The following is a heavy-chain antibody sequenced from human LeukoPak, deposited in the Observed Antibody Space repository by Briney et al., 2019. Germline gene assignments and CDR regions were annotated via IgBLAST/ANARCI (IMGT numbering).Heavy chain of an antibody. Sequence: PGGSLRLSCAASGFTFSSYWMSWVRQAPGKGLEWVSAISGSGGSTYYADSVKGRFTISRDNSKNTLYLQMNSLRAEDTAVYYCATWGHFWSGYYLFDYWGQGTLVTVSS. J-gene: IGHJ4*02. CDR2: ISGSGGST. CDR1: GFTFSSYW. V-gene: IGHV3-23*01. CDR3: ATWGHFWSGYYLFDY. D-gene: IGHD3-3*02.